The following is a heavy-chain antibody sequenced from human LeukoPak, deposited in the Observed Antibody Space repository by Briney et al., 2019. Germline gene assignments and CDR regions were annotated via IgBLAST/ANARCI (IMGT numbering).Heavy chain of an antibody. CDR1: GGSISSYY. V-gene: IGHV4-59*08. J-gene: IGHJ4*02. CDR3: ARRGIAAAFDY. Sequence: SETLSLTCTVSGGSISSYYWSWIRQPPGKGLERIGYIYYSGSTNYNPSLKSRVTISVDTSRNQFSLKLSSVTAADTAVYYCARRGIAAAFDYWGQGTLVTVSS. D-gene: IGHD6-13*01. CDR2: IYYSGST.